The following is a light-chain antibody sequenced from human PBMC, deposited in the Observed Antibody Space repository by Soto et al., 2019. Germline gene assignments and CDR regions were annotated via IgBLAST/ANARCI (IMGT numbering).Light chain of an antibody. CDR1: QSVSSY. CDR2: DAS. Sequence: EIVLTQSPATLSLSPVERATLSCRASQSVSSYLAWYQQKPGQAPRLLIYDASNRATGIPARFSGSGSGTDFPLTISSLAPEDFAVYYCQQRNNWPRGTFGQGTRLEIK. CDR3: QQRNNWPRGT. J-gene: IGKJ5*01. V-gene: IGKV3-11*01.